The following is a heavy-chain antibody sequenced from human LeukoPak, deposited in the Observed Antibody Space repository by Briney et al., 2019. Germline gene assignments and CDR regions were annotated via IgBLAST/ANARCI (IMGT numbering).Heavy chain of an antibody. CDR1: GFTFSSYS. CDR3: ARVDFDWLLPTRYYYFDY. Sequence: GGSLRLSCAASGFTFSSYSMNWVRQAPGKGLEWVSHISSSSSTIYYADSVKGRFTISRDNAKNSLYLQMNSLRAEDTAVYYCARVDFDWLLPTRYYYFDYWGQGTLVTVSS. CDR2: ISSSSSTI. V-gene: IGHV3-48*04. J-gene: IGHJ4*02. D-gene: IGHD3-9*01.